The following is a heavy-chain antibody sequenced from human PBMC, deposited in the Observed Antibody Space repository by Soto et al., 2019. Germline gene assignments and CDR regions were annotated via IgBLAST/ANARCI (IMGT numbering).Heavy chain of an antibody. V-gene: IGHV1-3*01. CDR1: GYTFTSYA. D-gene: IGHD2-2*01. Sequence: QVQLVQSGAEVKKPGASVKVSCKASGYTFTSYAMHWVRQAPGQRLEWMGWINAGNGNTKYSQKFQGRVTITRDTSASTAYMQLSILRYEDRSVYDCARDGYCSSTSCSSSFDYWGQGTLVTVSS. CDR3: ARDGYCSSTSCSSSFDY. J-gene: IGHJ4*02. CDR2: INAGNGNT.